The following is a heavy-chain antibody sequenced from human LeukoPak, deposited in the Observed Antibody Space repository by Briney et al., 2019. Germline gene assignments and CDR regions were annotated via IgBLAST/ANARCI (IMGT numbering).Heavy chain of an antibody. CDR1: GFTFSNYA. CDR3: ARDSTYHYASGSSGPHYFDS. J-gene: IGHJ4*02. Sequence: GGSLRLSCAASGFTFSNYAMHWVRQAPGKGLEWVAVISNVETNTYYADSVKGRFTISRDNSKNTLYLQLNSLRAEDTSVYYCARDSTYHYASGSSGPHYFDSWGQGTLVTVSS. D-gene: IGHD3-10*01. V-gene: IGHV3-30*01. CDR2: ISNVETNT.